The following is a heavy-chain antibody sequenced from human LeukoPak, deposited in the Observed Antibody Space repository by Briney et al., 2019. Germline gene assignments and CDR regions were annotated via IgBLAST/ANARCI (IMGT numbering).Heavy chain of an antibody. CDR3: ARALAWGGSSYSYYYMDV. Sequence: ASVKVSCKASGYTFSDYDINWVRQATAQGLEWMGWINPNSGNACYAQKFQGRVTMTRNTSISTAYMELSSLRSEDTAVYYCARALAWGGSSYSYYYMDVWDKGTTVTVSS. V-gene: IGHV1-8*01. D-gene: IGHD1-26*01. J-gene: IGHJ6*03. CDR2: INPNSGNA. CDR1: GYTFSDYD.